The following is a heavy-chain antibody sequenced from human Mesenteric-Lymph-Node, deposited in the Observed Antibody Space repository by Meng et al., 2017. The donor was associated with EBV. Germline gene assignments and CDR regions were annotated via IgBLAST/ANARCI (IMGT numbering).Heavy chain of an antibody. CDR3: ARVITIVRGVFPLGY. V-gene: IGHV1-8*01. CDR2: MNPNSGNT. J-gene: IGHJ4*02. Sequence: QVLLVQSVADVKKPGASVTVSCKASGYTFTSYDIHWVRQATGQGLEWMGWMNPNSGNTGYAQKFQGRVTMTRNTSVSTAYMELSSLRSGDTAVYFCARVITIVRGVFPLGYWGQGALVTVAS. D-gene: IGHD3-10*01. CDR1: GYTFTSYD.